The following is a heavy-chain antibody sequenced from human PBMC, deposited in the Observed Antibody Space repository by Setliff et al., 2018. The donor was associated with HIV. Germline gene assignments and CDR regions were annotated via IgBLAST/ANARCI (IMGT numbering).Heavy chain of an antibody. CDR1: GYTFSRYA. D-gene: IGHD1-26*01. V-gene: IGHV1-3*01. CDR3: ARGRHSGTYEAFDI. Sequence: ASVKVSCKASGYTFSRYAMHWVRQAPGQRLEWMGWINAGNGNTKYSQKFQGRVNMTRDTSISTAYMELNSLTSDDTAVYYCARGRHSGTYEAFDIWGPGTMVTVSS. J-gene: IGHJ3*02. CDR2: INAGNGNT.